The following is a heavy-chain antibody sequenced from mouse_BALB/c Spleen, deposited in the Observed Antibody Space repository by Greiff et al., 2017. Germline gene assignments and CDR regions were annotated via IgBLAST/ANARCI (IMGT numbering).Heavy chain of an antibody. Sequence: VQLQESGPGLVAPSQSLSITCTVSGFSLTSYGVHWVRQPPGKGLEWLGVIWAGGSTNYNSALMSRLSISKDNSKSQVFLKMNSLQTDDTAMYYCARDGNGYYGYAMDYWGQGTSVTVSS. CDR3: ARDGNGYYGYAMDY. CDR2: IWAGGST. CDR1: GFSLTSYG. V-gene: IGHV2-9*02. D-gene: IGHD2-3*01. J-gene: IGHJ4*01.